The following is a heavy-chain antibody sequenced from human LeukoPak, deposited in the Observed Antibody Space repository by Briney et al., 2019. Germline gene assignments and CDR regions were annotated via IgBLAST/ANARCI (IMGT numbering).Heavy chain of an antibody. CDR2: ISYDGSNK. J-gene: IGHJ6*02. Sequence: PGGSLRLFCAASGFTFSSYAMHWVRQAPGKGLEWVAVISYDGSNKYYADSVKGRFTISRDNSKNTLYLQMNSLRAEDTAVYYCARELLLRGYSSSWYSSWSHYGMDVWGQGTTVTVSS. D-gene: IGHD6-13*01. CDR3: ARELLLRGYSSSWYSSWSHYGMDV. CDR1: GFTFSSYA. V-gene: IGHV3-30*04.